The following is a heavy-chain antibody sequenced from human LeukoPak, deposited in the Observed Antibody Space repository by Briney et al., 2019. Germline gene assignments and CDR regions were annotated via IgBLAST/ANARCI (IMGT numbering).Heavy chain of an antibody. Sequence: PSETLSLTCAVYGGSFSGYHWSWIRQPPGKGLEWIGEINHSGSTNYNPSLKSRVTISVDTSKNQFSLKLSSVTAADTAVYYCARGREGSLDYWGQGTLVTVSS. CDR3: ARGREGSLDY. J-gene: IGHJ4*02. V-gene: IGHV4-34*01. CDR1: GGSFSGYH. CDR2: INHSGST. D-gene: IGHD1-26*01.